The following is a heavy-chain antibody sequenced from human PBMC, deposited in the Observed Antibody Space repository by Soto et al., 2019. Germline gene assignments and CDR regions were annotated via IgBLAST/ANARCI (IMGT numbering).Heavy chain of an antibody. V-gene: IGHV3-73*02. D-gene: IGHD2-15*01. CDR1: GFTFSGSA. Sequence: EVQLVESGGDLVQPGGSLKLSCAASGFTFSGSAMHWVRQASGKGLEWVGRIRSKINSYATAYAASVSGRFTISRDDSTNTAYLQMDNLRTEDTARYYCIIFDNGGKSPMGYWGQGTLVTVSS. CDR3: IIFDNGGKSPMGY. J-gene: IGHJ4*02. CDR2: IRSKINSYAT.